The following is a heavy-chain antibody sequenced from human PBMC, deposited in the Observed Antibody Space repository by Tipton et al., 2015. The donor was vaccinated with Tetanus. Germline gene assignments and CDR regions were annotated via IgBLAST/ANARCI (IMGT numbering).Heavy chain of an antibody. J-gene: IGHJ4*02. CDR1: GGPVSSSNW. D-gene: IGHD3-3*01. V-gene: IGHV4-30-4*01. CDR3: ARANYDFPKKGPFDS. CDR2: VSDSGST. Sequence: TLSLTCDVSGGPVSSSNWWSWIRQPPGKGLEWIGYVSDSGSTYSNPSLRSRIIISVDTSKNQFSLILSSVTAADTAVYYCARANYDFPKKGPFDSWGQGTLVIVSS.